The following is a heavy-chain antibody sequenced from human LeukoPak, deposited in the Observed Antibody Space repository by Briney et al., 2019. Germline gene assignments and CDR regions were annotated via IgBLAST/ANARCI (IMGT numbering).Heavy chain of an antibody. Sequence: PGGSLRLSCAASGFTFGSYEMNWVRQAPGKGLEWVSYISSSGSTIYYADSVKGRFTISRDNAKKSLYLQMNSLRAEDTAVYYCAKTERDIVVVPDAIFDYWGQGTLVTVSS. J-gene: IGHJ4*02. CDR1: GFTFGSYE. V-gene: IGHV3-48*03. CDR3: AKTERDIVVVPDAIFDY. CDR2: ISSSGSTI. D-gene: IGHD2-2*01.